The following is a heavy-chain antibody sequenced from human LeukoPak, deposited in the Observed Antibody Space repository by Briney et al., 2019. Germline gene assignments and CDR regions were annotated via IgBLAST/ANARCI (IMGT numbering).Heavy chain of an antibody. CDR3: VRESGYTYGL. V-gene: IGHV3-74*01. Sequence: GGSLRLSCTASGFTFSGYWMHWVRQVPGRGLVWVSYIKSDGTTTNYADSVKGRFTISRDNAKNTLYLQMNSLRVEDTAVYYCVRESGYTYGLWGQGRLVTVSS. CDR2: IKSDGTTT. CDR1: GFTFSGYW. J-gene: IGHJ4*02. D-gene: IGHD5-24*01.